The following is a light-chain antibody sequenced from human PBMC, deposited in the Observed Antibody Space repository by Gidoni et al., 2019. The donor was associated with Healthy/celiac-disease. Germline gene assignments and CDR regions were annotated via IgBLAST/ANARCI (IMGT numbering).Light chain of an antibody. CDR3: QQRSNWPPST. Sequence: ELVLPESPATLSLSPGESATLSCRASQSVSSYLAWYQQKPGQAPSLLLYDASNRATGIPTRFSVSGSGTDFTLTISSLEPEDFAVYYCQQRSNWPPSTFGQGTRLEIK. V-gene: IGKV3-11*01. J-gene: IGKJ5*01. CDR2: DAS. CDR1: QSVSSY.